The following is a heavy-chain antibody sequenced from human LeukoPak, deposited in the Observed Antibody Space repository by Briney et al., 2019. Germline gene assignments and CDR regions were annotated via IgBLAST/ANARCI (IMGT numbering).Heavy chain of an antibody. Sequence: GGSLRLSCAASGFTFSDYYMSWIRQAPGKGLEWVSYISSSSRSTTYADSVKGRFTISRDNAKNSLYLQMNSLRAEDTAVYYCSSDYESDYFFYYGMDVWGQGTTVTVSS. CDR1: GFTFSDYY. CDR3: SSDYESDYFFYYGMDV. CDR2: ISSSSRST. D-gene: IGHD5-12*01. J-gene: IGHJ6*02. V-gene: IGHV3-11*06.